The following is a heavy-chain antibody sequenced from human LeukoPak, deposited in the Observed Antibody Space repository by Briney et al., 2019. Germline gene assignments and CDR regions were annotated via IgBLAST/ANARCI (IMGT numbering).Heavy chain of an antibody. J-gene: IGHJ4*02. Sequence: GASLRLSCAASGFTFSTYAMSWVRQAPGKGLEWVSGISGSGDSTYYADSVKGRFTISRDDSKNTMYLQMTSLRAEDTAVYYCAKDRKVRGVTVLDYWGQGTLVTVSS. CDR2: ISGSGDST. CDR1: GFTFSTYA. D-gene: IGHD3-10*01. V-gene: IGHV3-23*01. CDR3: AKDRKVRGVTVLDY.